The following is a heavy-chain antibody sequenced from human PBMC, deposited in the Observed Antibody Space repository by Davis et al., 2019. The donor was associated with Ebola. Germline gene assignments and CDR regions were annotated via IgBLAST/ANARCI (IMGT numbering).Heavy chain of an antibody. CDR1: GFTFYRYE. V-gene: IGHV3-48*03. D-gene: IGHD3-9*01. CDR3: ARDAFSLSRYDTEDH. J-gene: IGHJ4*02. Sequence: PGGSLRLSCAASGFTFYRYEMNWVRQAPGKGLEWVSYISGSATSTFYADSVKGRFTISRDNARDSLYLQMDSLRVEDTAIYYCARDAFSLSRYDTEDHWGQGTLVTVSS. CDR2: ISGSATST.